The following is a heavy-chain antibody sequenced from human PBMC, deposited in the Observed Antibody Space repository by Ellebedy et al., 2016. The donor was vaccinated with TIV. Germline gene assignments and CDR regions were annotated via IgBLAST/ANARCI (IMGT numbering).Heavy chain of an antibody. V-gene: IGHV3-15*07. D-gene: IGHD1-26*01. Sequence: GESLKISXAASRFTFNFAWMNWVRQAPGKGLEWVGRIKSKTDGGTADYAAPVKSRFTISRDDSKNTLYLQMNSLKTEDTAVYYCSTGPAVGMDVWGQGTTVTVSS. CDR1: RFTFNFAW. CDR2: IKSKTDGGTA. J-gene: IGHJ6*02. CDR3: STGPAVGMDV.